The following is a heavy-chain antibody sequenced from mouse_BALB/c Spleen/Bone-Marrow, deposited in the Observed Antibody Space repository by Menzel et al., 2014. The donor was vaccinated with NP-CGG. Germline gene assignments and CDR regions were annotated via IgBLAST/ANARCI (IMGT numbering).Heavy chain of an antibody. V-gene: IGHV7-3*02. CDR3: ARFPMDY. CDR1: GFTFTDYY. Sequence: VQLQQSGGGLVQPGGSLRLSCTTSGFTFTDYYMSWVRQPPGKALEWLAFIRNKAYGYTTEYSASVRGRFTISRDNSQSILYLQTNTLRAEDSATYYCARFPMDYWGQGTSVAVSS. J-gene: IGHJ4*01. CDR2: IRNKAYGYTT.